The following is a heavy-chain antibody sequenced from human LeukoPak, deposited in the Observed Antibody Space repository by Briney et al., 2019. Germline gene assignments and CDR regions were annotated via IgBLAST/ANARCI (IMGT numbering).Heavy chain of an antibody. D-gene: IGHD6-19*01. CDR3: AREFRSSGWYFDY. V-gene: IGHV3-30-3*01. CDR1: GFTFSSYA. Sequence: GGSLRLSCAASGFTFSSYAMHWVRQAPGKGLEWVAVISYDGSNKYYADSVKGRFTISRDNSKNTLYLQMNSLRAEDTAVYYCAREFRSSGWYFDYWGLGTLVTVSS. J-gene: IGHJ4*02. CDR2: ISYDGSNK.